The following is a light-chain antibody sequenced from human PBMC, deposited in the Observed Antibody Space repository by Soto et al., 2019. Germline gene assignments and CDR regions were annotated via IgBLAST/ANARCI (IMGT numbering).Light chain of an antibody. CDR3: QSYDSSLSAYVV. Sequence: QSVLTQPPSVSGAPGQRVTISCTGSSSNIGAGYDVHWYQQLPGTAPKLLIYGNSNRPSGVPDRFSGSKSGTSASLAITGLQAEAEAYYSCQSYDSSLSAYVVFGGGTKLTVL. J-gene: IGLJ2*01. CDR1: SSNIGAGYD. CDR2: GNS. V-gene: IGLV1-40*01.